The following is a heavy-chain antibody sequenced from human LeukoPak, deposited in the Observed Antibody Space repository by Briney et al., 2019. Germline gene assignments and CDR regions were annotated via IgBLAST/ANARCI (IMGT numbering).Heavy chain of an antibody. CDR1: GFTFSSYG. D-gene: IGHD6-13*01. CDR3: ARLYSSTWYFFDY. Sequence: GGSLRLSCAASGFTFSSYGMHWVRQAPGKGLEWVSYISSSGSYTNYADSVKGRFTISRDNAKNSLYLQMNSLRAEDTAVYYCARLYSSTWYFFDYWGQGTLVTVSS. J-gene: IGHJ4*02. V-gene: IGHV3-21*05. CDR2: ISSSGSYT.